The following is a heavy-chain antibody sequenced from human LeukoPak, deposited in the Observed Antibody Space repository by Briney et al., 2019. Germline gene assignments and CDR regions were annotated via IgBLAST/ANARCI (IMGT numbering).Heavy chain of an antibody. CDR3: ARGNGYSCDY. D-gene: IGHD5-24*01. CDR2: VYSSGTT. CDR1: GGSISSGGYS. Sequence: SQTLSLTCTVSGGSISSGGYSWSWIRQHPGKGLEWIGYVYSSGTTSYNPSPKSRVTMSVATSENQFSLNLNSVTAADTAVYYCARGNGYSCDYWGQGTLVTVSS. J-gene: IGHJ4*02. V-gene: IGHV4-31*03.